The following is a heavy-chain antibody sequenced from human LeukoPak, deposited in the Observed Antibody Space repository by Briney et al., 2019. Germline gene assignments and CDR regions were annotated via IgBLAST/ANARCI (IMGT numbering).Heavy chain of an antibody. CDR1: GFTFSSYG. J-gene: IGHJ4*02. CDR3: VTHTAMANFDY. D-gene: IGHD5-18*01. V-gene: IGHV3-30*03. Sequence: GGSLRLSCAASGFTFSSYGMHWVRQAPGKGLEWVAVISYDGSNKYYADSVKGRFTISRDNSKNTLYLQMSSLRAEDTAVYYCVTHTAMANFDYWGQGTLVTVSS. CDR2: ISYDGSNK.